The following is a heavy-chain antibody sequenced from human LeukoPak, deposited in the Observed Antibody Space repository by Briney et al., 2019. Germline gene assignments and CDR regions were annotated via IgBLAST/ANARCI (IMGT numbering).Heavy chain of an antibody. V-gene: IGHV3-23*01. CDR3: AKGGGYSSSSRGYYYYMDV. CDR1: GFTFSSYA. Sequence: PGGSLRLSCAASGFTFSSYAMSWVRQAPGKGLEWVSAISGSGGSTYYADSVKGRFTISRDNSKNTLHLQMNSLRAEDTAVYYCAKGGGYSSSSRGYYYYMDVWGKGTTVTVSS. J-gene: IGHJ6*03. D-gene: IGHD6-6*01. CDR2: ISGSGGST.